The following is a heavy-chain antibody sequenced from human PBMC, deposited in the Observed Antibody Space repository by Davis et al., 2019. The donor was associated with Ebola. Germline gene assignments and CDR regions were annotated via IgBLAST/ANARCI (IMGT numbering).Heavy chain of an antibody. CDR2: IKQDGSEK. CDR1: GFTFSSYW. Sequence: GGSLRLSCAASGFTFSSYWTSWVRQAPGKGLEWVANIKQDGSEKYYVDSVKGRFTISRDNAKNSLYLQMDSLRAEDSAVYYCARDNWNYVGFDYWGQGTLVTVSS. V-gene: IGHV3-7*01. D-gene: IGHD1-7*01. CDR3: ARDNWNYVGFDY. J-gene: IGHJ4*02.